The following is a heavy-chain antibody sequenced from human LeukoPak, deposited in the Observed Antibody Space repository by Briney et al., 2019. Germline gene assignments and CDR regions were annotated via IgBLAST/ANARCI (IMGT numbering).Heavy chain of an antibody. J-gene: IGHJ3*02. CDR3: ARGRYCSADICSGGDAFDI. CDR1: GGSITGYY. D-gene: IGHD2-15*01. Sequence: PSETLSLTCAVYGGSITGYYWSWIRQTPGRGLEWVGEIHYSGATSYNPSLKSRATISTDTSKNQFSLRLSSVTAADTAVYYCARGRYCSADICSGGDAFDIWGQGTMVSVSS. V-gene: IGHV4-34*01. CDR2: IHYSGAT.